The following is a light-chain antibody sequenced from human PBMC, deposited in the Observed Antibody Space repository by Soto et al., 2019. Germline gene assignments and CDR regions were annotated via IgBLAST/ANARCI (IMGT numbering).Light chain of an antibody. CDR2: DVT. V-gene: IGLV2-14*01. J-gene: IGLJ2*01. CDR1: SSDVGGYNY. Sequence: QSALTQPASVSGSPGQSITISCTGTSSDVGGYNYVSWYQQHPGKAPKLMIYDVTNRPSGVSNLFSGSKSGNTASLTISGLQDEDEADYYCSSYTSSSTLVFGGGTQLTVL. CDR3: SSYTSSSTLV.